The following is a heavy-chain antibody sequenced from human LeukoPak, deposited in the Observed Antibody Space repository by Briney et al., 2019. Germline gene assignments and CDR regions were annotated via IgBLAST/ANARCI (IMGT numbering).Heavy chain of an antibody. CDR2: IYYSGST. CDR1: GGSISSSSYY. Sequence: SETLSLTCTVSGGSISSSSYYWGWIRQPPGKGLEWIGNIYYSGSTYYNPSLKSRVTISVDTSKNHFSLKLSSVTAADTAVYYCARRRLWGRGTFFDYWGQGTLVTVSS. V-gene: IGHV4-39*02. D-gene: IGHD3-16*01. J-gene: IGHJ4*02. CDR3: ARRRLWGRGTFFDY.